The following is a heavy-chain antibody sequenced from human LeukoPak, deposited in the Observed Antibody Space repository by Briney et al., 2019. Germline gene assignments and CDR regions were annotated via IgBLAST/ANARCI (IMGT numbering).Heavy chain of an antibody. CDR1: VRTLSPYP. CDR3: ARLPLRSIAVGYYGMDV. J-gene: IGHJ6*02. Sequence: SVKVSCQPFVRTLSPYPISWVRQAPAQGLEWMGGIIPIFGQANYAQKFQGRVTITADESTRTAYMELSSLRSEDTAVYYCARLPLRSIAVGYYGMDVWGQGTTVTVSS. V-gene: IGHV1-69*13. CDR2: IIPIFGQA. D-gene: IGHD6-6*01.